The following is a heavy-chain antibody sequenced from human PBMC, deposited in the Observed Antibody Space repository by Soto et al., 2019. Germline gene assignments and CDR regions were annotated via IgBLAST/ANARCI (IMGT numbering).Heavy chain of an antibody. CDR2: INDDGIST. V-gene: IGHV3-74*01. J-gene: IGHJ4*02. CDR1: GFPFRRYG. CDR3: TRGPRPTSTGTGAF. Sequence: EVQLVESGEGLVRPGGSLGLPVPASGFPFRRYGRHWVRKVPGKGPEWVSRINDDGISTNYADSVKGRFTISRDNAKNTLYLQMNALRVEDTGVYYCTRGPRPTSTGTGAFWGQGTLVTVSS. D-gene: IGHD1-1*01.